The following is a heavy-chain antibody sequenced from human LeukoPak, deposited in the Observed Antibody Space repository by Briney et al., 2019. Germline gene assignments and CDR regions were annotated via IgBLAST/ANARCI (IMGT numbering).Heavy chain of an antibody. V-gene: IGHV3-7*01. J-gene: IGHJ3*01. CDR1: GFTFSSYW. CDR3: ARDWLAGNPYHAFDL. CDR2: IKEDGSEE. D-gene: IGHD3-22*01. Sequence: GGSLRLSCAASGFTFSSYWMSWVRQAPGKGLECVANIKEDGSEEYYVDSVKGRFSISRDNAKNSLYLQMNSLRAEDTGLYYCARDWLAGNPYHAFDLWGKGTMVTVSS.